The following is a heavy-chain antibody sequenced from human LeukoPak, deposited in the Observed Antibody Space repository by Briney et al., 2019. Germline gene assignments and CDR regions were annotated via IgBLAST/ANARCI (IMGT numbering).Heavy chain of an antibody. CDR2: ISYDRSNK. CDR3: ARGLRFGYYYMDV. J-gene: IGHJ6*03. Sequence: PGGSLRLSCAASGFTFSSYGMHWVRQAPGKGLEWVAVISYDRSNKYYADSVKGRFTISRDNSKNTLYLQMNSLRAEDTAVYYCARGLRFGYYYMDVWGKGTTVTVSS. D-gene: IGHD5-12*01. CDR1: GFTFSSYG. V-gene: IGHV3-30*19.